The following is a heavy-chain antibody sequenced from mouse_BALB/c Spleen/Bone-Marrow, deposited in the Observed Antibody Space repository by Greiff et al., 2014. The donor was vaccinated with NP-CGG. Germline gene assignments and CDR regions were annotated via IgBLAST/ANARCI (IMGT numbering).Heavy chain of an antibody. J-gene: IGHJ4*01. D-gene: IGHD2-12*01. CDR1: GHSLTSYW. Sequence: QVQLQQSRAELVKPGASVKLSCKASGHSLTSYWMHWVKQRPGQGLEWIGEISPSNGRSNYNEKFKSKATLTVDKSSSTAYMQLSGLTSEDSAVYYCTRSELRRGGYALDYWGLGTSVTVSS. CDR2: ISPSNGRS. CDR3: TRSELRRGGYALDY. V-gene: IGHV1S81*02.